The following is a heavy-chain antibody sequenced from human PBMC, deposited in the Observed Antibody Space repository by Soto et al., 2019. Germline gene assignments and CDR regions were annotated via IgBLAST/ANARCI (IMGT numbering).Heavy chain of an antibody. D-gene: IGHD4-17*01. V-gene: IGHV4-59*08. J-gene: IGHJ6*02. CDR1: SGPNRSHN. CDR3: VRQGIDYLHGLVDV. Sequence: QVQLQQSGPRLVKPSETLSLTCTVSSGPNRSHNWGWIRQPPGRGLARLGYVYYTGDTAYNPSLSGRVTISADTSTNDISLTLNAVTAADTAVYYCVRQGIDYLHGLVDVWGQGTTVSVSS. CDR2: VYYTGDT.